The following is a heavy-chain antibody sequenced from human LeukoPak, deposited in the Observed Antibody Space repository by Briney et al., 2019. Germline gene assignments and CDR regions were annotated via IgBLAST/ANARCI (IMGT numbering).Heavy chain of an antibody. V-gene: IGHV3-48*03. CDR1: GFTFSRYE. Sequence: SGGSLRLSCAASGFTFSRYEMNWVRQAPGKGLAWVSYISSSGRTIYYADSVKGRFTISRDNAKNSLYLQMNSLGGGDTAGNFCGGPVRGTGNPFDYLGEGAMVTDCS. CDR3: GGPVRGTGNPFDY. D-gene: IGHD3-10*01. CDR2: ISSSGRTI. J-gene: IGHJ4*02.